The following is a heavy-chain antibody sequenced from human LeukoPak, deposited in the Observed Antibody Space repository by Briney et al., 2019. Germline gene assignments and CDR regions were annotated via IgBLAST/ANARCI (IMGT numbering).Heavy chain of an antibody. CDR1: GYSLTSGFY. CDR2: VYHRGTT. CDR3: ARLSYSGYDWVY. J-gene: IGHJ4*02. Sequence: SETLSLTCTVSGYSLTSGFYWAWIRQTPEKGLEWIGSVYHRGTTNHNPSLRSRVTVSVDTSKNQFSLNLTSVTAADTAVYYCARLSYSGYDWVYWGQGTLVTVSS. V-gene: IGHV4-38-2*02. D-gene: IGHD5-12*01.